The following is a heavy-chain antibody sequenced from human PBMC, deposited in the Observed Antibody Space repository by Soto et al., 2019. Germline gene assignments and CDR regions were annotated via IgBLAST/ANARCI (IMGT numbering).Heavy chain of an antibody. V-gene: IGHV3-30*18. D-gene: IGHD3-3*01. J-gene: IGHJ6*02. CDR3: TKRRNVLRFLEWSSGMEV. CDR2: ISDDGSNK. CDR1: GFTFSNYG. Sequence: GGSLRPSCPASGFTFSNYGMHWVRQAPGKGLEWVAFISDDGSNKYYADSMKGLFTMSRDNSKSTLYLQMNILRVEDTAVYYCTKRRNVLRFLEWSSGMEVWGQGTTVTVSS.